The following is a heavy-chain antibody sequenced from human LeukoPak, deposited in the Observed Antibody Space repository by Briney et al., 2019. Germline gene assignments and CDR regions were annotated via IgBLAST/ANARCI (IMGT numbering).Heavy chain of an antibody. CDR3: ARHRIVGATYAFDI. Sequence: SETLSLTCTVSGGSISSYYWSWIRQPPGKGLEWIGYIYYSGSTNYNPSLKSRVTISVDTSKNQFSLKLSSVTAADTAVYYCARHRIVGATYAFDIWGQGTMVTVSS. V-gene: IGHV4-59*08. CDR1: GGSISSYY. J-gene: IGHJ3*02. CDR2: IYYSGST. D-gene: IGHD1-26*01.